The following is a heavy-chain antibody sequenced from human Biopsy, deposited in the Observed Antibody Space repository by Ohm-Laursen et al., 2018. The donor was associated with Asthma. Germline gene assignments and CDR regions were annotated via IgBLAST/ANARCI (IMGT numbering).Heavy chain of an antibody. CDR2: IYSGGTS. D-gene: IGHD3-10*01. Sequence: SLRLSCAASGFTVSRDHMFWVRQAPGKGLEWVSVIYSGGTSHTADSVRGRFTISRDNSKNTLNLQMNSLRAEDTALYYCGRERSYMVDYWGQGTLVIVSS. V-gene: IGHV3-53*01. J-gene: IGHJ4*02. CDR1: GFTVSRDH. CDR3: GRERSYMVDY.